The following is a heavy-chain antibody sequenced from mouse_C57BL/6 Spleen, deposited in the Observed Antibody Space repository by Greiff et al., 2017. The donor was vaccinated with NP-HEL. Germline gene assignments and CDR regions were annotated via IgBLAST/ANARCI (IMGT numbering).Heavy chain of an antibody. D-gene: IGHD2-3*01. CDR2: IYPGDGDT. CDR3: ARGGGGYYENAMDY. Sequence: VQLQQSGPELVKPGASVKISCKASGYAFSSSWMNWVKQRPGKGLEWIGRIYPGDGDTNYNGKFKGKATLTADKSSSTAYMQLSSLTSEDSAVYFCARGGGGYYENAMDYWGQGTSVTVSS. J-gene: IGHJ4*01. CDR1: GYAFSSSW. V-gene: IGHV1-82*01.